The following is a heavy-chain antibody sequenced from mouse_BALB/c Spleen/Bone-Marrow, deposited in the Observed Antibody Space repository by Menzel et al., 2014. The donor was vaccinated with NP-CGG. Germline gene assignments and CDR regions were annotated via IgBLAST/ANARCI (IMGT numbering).Heavy chain of an antibody. CDR1: GYSFTGYY. V-gene: IGHV1-31*01. CDR3: ARGHGNYERNYFDY. Sequence: EVQLQQSGPELVKPGASVKISCKASGYSFTGYYIHWVKQSHVKSLEWIGRIYPFNDATWYNQNFKDKASLTVDKSSSRAYMELHSLTSEDSAAYYCARGHGNYERNYFDYWGQGTTLTVSS. D-gene: IGHD2-1*01. J-gene: IGHJ2*01. CDR2: IYPFNDAT.